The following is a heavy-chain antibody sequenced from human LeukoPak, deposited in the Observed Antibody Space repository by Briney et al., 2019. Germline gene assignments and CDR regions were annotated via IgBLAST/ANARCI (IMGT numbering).Heavy chain of an antibody. D-gene: IGHD3-22*01. CDR2: ISGSGGST. Sequence: GGSLRLSCAASGFTLSSYAMSWVRQAPGKGLEWVSAISGSGGSTYYADSVKGRFTISRDNSKNTLYLQMNSLRAEDTAVYYCAKDLGYYDSSGYYWDYWGQGTLVTVSS. CDR3: AKDLGYYDSSGYYWDY. CDR1: GFTLSSYA. V-gene: IGHV3-23*01. J-gene: IGHJ4*02.